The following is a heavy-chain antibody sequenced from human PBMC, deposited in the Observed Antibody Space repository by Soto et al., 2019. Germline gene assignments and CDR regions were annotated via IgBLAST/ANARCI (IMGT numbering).Heavy chain of an antibody. CDR3: AGGGGDCSSGSCYPGPYWFDP. V-gene: IGHV4-30-2*01. J-gene: IGHJ5*02. D-gene: IGHD2-15*01. Sequence: SETLSLTCAVSGGSISSGGYSWSWIRQPPGKGLEWIGYIYHSGSTHYNPSLKSRVTISVDRSKNQFSLKLSSVTAADTAVYYCAGGGGDCSSGSCYPGPYWFDPWGQGTLVTVSS. CDR2: IYHSGST. CDR1: GGSISSGGYS.